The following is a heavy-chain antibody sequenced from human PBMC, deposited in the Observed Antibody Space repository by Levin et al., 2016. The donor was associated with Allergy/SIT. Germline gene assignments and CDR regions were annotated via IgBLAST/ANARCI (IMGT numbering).Heavy chain of an antibody. J-gene: IGHJ3*02. CDR3: AKSLLVSYCSGGSCYPSDAFDI. CDR2: ISGSGGST. Sequence: GGSLRLSCAASGFTFSSYAMSWVRQAPGKGLEWVSAISGSGGSTYYADSVKGRFTISRDNSKNTLYLQMNSLRAEDTAVYYCAKSLLVSYCSGGSCYPSDAFDIWGQGTMVTVSS. V-gene: IGHV3-23*01. CDR1: GFTFSSYA. D-gene: IGHD2-15*01.